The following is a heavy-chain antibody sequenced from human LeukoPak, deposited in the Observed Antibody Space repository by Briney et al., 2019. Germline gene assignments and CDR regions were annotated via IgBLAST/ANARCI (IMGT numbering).Heavy chain of an antibody. J-gene: IGHJ4*02. D-gene: IGHD3-3*01. Sequence: GALRLSCAASGFTFSSYWMSWVRQAPGKGLEWVANIKQEGSEKYYVDSVKGRFTISRDNAKNSLYLQMNSLRAEDTAVYYCARDSRESHYYDFWSGYYKGYFDYWGQGTLVTVSS. CDR2: IKQEGSEK. CDR3: ARDSRESHYYDFWSGYYKGYFDY. V-gene: IGHV3-7*01. CDR1: GFTFSSYW.